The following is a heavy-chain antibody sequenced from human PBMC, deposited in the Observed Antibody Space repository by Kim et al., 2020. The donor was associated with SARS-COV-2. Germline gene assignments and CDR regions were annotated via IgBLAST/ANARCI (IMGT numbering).Heavy chain of an antibody. CDR3: VRALSPYYDSSGFDY. CDR1: GESLSEYF. Sequence: SETLSLTCAIYGESLSEYFFSWIRQPPGKGLQWLGEINRSGTTNYNPSLKSRVTISIDTSKNQFSLKLTSVTAADTAVYYCVRALSPYYDSSGFDYWGQGTLVTVSS. V-gene: IGHV4-34*01. CDR2: INRSGTT. J-gene: IGHJ4*02. D-gene: IGHD3-22*01.